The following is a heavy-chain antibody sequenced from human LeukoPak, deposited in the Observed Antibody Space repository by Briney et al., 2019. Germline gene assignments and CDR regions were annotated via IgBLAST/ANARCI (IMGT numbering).Heavy chain of an antibody. CDR2: ISPYDGDT. CDR3: ARDYCTRGGDCYKEDLFDP. V-gene: IGHV1-18*01. Sequence: ASVKVSCKASGYTFAIYGISWVRQAPGQGLEWMAWISPYDGDTNYAQNFEGRVTMTTETSTSTAYMELRSLRSDDTAIYYCARDYCTRGGDCYKEDLFDPWGQGTLVTVSS. J-gene: IGHJ5*02. CDR1: GYTFAIYG. D-gene: IGHD2-21*02.